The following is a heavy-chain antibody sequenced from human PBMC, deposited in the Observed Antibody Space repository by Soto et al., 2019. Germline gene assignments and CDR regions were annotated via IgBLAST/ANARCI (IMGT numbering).Heavy chain of an antibody. CDR1: GYTFTNYY. J-gene: IGHJ6*02. CDR3: ARGPQLVYDGLDA. CDR2: INPSGGST. Sequence: GASVKVSCKASGYTFTNYYIHWVRQAPGQGLEWMGIINPSGGSTSYAQKFQGRVTMTSDTSTSTVYMDLSSLRSEDTAVYHGARGPQLVYDGLDAWGQGTTVTVSS. V-gene: IGHV1-46*01. D-gene: IGHD1-1*01.